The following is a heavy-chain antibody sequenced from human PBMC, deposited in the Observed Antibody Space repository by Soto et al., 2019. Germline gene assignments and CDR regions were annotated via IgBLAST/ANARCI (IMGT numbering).Heavy chain of an antibody. V-gene: IGHV4-34*01. Sequence: QVQLQQWGAGPLRPLETLSLTCGVSGGSFSGNYWAWIRKPPGKGRGWIGEINDRGSINYNPSLKSRVSISVDTSKNHYSLNLRSVTAADTAVYYCARESHDILTGPPWVWYFDLWGRGTLVTVSS. D-gene: IGHD3-9*01. CDR1: GGSFSGNY. CDR3: ARESHDILTGPPWVWYFDL. CDR2: INDRGSI. J-gene: IGHJ2*01.